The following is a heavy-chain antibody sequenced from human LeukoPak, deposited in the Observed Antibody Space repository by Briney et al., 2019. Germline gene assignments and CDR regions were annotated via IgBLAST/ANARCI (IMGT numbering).Heavy chain of an antibody. CDR1: GFTFSSYW. V-gene: IGHV3-74*01. J-gene: IGHJ4*02. CDR3: ARVERKYYDFWSGTLGG. Sequence: PGGSLRLSCAASGFTFSSYWMHWVRHAPGKGLVWVSRINSDGSSTSYADSVKGRFTISRDNAKNTLYLQMNSLRAEDTAVYYCARVERKYYDFWSGTLGGWGQGTLVTVSS. CDR2: INSDGSST. D-gene: IGHD3-3*01.